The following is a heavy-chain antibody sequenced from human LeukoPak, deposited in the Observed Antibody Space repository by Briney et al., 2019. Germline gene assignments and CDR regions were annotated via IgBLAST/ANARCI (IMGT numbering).Heavy chain of an antibody. CDR2: IYYSGST. V-gene: IGHV4-4*02. J-gene: IGHJ3*02. CDR1: GGSISSNNW. CDR3: ARGGSGWYHDAFDI. D-gene: IGHD6-19*01. Sequence: SETLSLTCAVSGGSISSNNWWGWVRQPPGKGLEWIGYIYYSGSTNYNPSLKSRVTISVDTSKNQFSLKLSSVTAADTAVYYCARGGSGWYHDAFDIWGQGTMVTVSS.